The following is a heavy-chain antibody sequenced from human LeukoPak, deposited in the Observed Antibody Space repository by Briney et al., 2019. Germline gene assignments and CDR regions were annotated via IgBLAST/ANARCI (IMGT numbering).Heavy chain of an antibody. CDR3: ARVVVVAATPGGKYYFDY. J-gene: IGHJ4*02. CDR2: IYYSGST. D-gene: IGHD2-15*01. Sequence: SETLSLTCTVSGGSISSGGYYWSWIRQHPGKGLGWIGYIYYSGSTYYNPSLKSRATISVDTSKNQFSLKLRSVTAADTAVYYCARVVVVAATPGGKYYFDYWGQGTLVTVSS. CDR1: GGSISSGGYY. V-gene: IGHV4-31*03.